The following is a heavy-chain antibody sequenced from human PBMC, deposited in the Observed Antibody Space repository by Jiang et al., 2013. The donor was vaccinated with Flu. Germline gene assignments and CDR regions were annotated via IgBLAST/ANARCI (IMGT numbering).Heavy chain of an antibody. CDR3: ARAAVRFLEWLSNY. J-gene: IGHJ4*02. CDR2: INPNSGGT. Sequence: QLLESGAEVKKPGASVKVSCKASGYTFTGYYMHWVRQAPGQGLEWMGRINPNSGGTNYAQKFQGRVTMTRDTSISTAYMELSRLRSDDTAVYYCARAAVRFLEWLSNYWGQGTLVTVSS. CDR1: GYTFTGYY. D-gene: IGHD3-3*01. V-gene: IGHV1-2*06.